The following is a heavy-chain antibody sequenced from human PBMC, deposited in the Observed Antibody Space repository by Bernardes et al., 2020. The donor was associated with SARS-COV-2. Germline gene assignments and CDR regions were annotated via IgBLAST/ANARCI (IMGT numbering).Heavy chain of an antibody. J-gene: IGHJ2*01. CDR1: GFTVSDYS. D-gene: IGHD3-22*01. V-gene: IGHV3-11*06. Sequence: SLRLCCASSGFTVSDYSMSWLRQAPGKALEWVAYISVSGGYANYADSVRGRFTISRDNAKNSLYLQMNSLRAEDTAVYYCVRDQPVVVISSYWYFDLWGRGTLLTVSA. CDR2: ISVSGGYA. CDR3: VRDQPVVVISSYWYFDL.